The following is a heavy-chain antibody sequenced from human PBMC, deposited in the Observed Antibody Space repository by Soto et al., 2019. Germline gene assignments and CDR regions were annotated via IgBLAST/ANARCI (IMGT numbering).Heavy chain of an antibody. Sequence: EVQLLESGGGLVQPGGSLRLSCAASGFTFSSYAMSWVRQAPGKGLEWVSAISGSGGSTYYADSVKGRFTISRDSSKNTLYLQMNSLRAEDTAVYYCARELAAAGTGFCQHWGQGTLVTVSS. CDR1: GFTFSSYA. J-gene: IGHJ1*01. V-gene: IGHV3-23*01. D-gene: IGHD6-13*01. CDR2: ISGSGGST. CDR3: ARELAAAGTGFCQH.